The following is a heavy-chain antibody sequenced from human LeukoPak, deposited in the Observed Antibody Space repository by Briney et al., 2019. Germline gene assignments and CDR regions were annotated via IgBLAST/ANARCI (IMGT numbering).Heavy chain of an antibody. CDR1: GFTVSRNY. Sequence: PGGSLRLSCAASGFTVSRNYISWVRQAPGKGLEWVSIIYSGGDAYYADSVKGRFTISRDNSKNTVYLQMESLRVEDTAMYYCSKDRGISGEWGQGTLVTVSS. D-gene: IGHD1-14*01. CDR3: SKDRGISGE. J-gene: IGHJ4*02. CDR2: IYSGGDA. V-gene: IGHV3-66*01.